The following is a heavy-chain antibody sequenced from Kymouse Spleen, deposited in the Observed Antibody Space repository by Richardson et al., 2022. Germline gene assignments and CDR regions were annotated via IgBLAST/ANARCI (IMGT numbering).Heavy chain of an antibody. D-gene: IGHD1-7*01. CDR2: IYYSGST. CDR1: GGSISSSSYY. Sequence: QLQLQESGPGLVKPSETLSLTCTVSGGSISSSSYYWGWIRQPPGKGLEWIGSIYYSGSTYYNPSLKSRVTISVDTSKNQFSLKLSSVTAADTAVYYCARRHNWNYSNWFDPWGQGTLVTVSS. CDR3: ARRHNWNYSNWFDP. V-gene: IGHV4-39*01. J-gene: IGHJ5*02.